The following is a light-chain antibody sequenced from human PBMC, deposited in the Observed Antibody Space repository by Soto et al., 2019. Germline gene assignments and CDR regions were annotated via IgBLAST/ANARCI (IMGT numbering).Light chain of an antibody. CDR1: QNLGTLY. V-gene: IGKV3D-15*01. J-gene: IGKJ1*01. CDR2: SAS. CDR3: QQYNKWPQT. Sequence: EIVLTQSPGTLSLSPGERGTLSCRASQNLGTLYLAWFQQKSGQAPRLLIYSASRRATGIPDRFTGSGSGTEFTLTISSLQSEDLAVYHCQQYNKWPQTFGQGTKVDIK.